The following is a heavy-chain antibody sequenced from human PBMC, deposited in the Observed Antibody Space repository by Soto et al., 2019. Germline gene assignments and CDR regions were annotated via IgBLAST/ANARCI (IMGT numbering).Heavy chain of an antibody. Sequence: SETLSLTCTVSGGSVSSGNFFWSWIRQPPGKGLEWVGYVYNSRSTKYNPSLKSRVTISVDTSRNQFSLKMNSVTAAATAVYYCARGLVVTSYFDYWGQGTLITVSS. CDR2: VYNSRST. V-gene: IGHV4-61*01. J-gene: IGHJ4*02. D-gene: IGHD2-15*01. CDR1: GGSVSSGNFF. CDR3: ARGLVVTSYFDY.